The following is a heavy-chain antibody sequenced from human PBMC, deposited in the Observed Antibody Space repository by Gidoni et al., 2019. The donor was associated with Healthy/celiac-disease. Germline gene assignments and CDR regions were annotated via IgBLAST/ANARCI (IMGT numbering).Heavy chain of an antibody. J-gene: IGHJ3*02. CDR3: ASALYSRSWYDALDI. CDR1: GYTFPTYA. Sequence: QFQLVQSGAEEKRPGAAVACSCTAAGYTFPTYAIHWVRQAPGQRLEWMGWINVGSGNTKDAQKFQGRVTTTRDTSASTAYMELSSLRSEDTAVYYCASALYSRSWYDALDIWGQGTMVTISS. CDR2: INVGSGNT. D-gene: IGHD6-13*01. V-gene: IGHV1-3*05.